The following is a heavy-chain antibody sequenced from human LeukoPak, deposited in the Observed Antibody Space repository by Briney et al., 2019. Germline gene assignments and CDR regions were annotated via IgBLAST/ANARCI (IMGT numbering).Heavy chain of an antibody. J-gene: IGHJ3*02. CDR2: ISDSGDST. CDR3: AKDLSPGI. CDR1: GFTFSSYV. Sequence: GGSLRLSCAASGFTFSSYVMSWVRQAPGKGLEWVSAISDSGDSTYYADSVKGRFTISRDNSKNAVNLQMNSLRAEDTAVYYCAKDLSPGIWGQGTMVTVSS. V-gene: IGHV3-23*01.